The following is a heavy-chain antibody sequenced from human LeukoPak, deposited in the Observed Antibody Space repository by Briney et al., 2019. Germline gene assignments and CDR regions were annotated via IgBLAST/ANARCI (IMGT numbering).Heavy chain of an antibody. D-gene: IGHD3-10*01. V-gene: IGHV4-39*01. CDR2: IYYSGST. CDR1: GGSISSSSYY. CDR3: ARRGPVSITMVRGVIISNFPFDP. Sequence: SETLSLTCTVSGGSISSSSYYWGWIRQPPGKGLEWIGSIYYSGSTYYNPSLKSRVTISVDTSKNQFSLKLSSVTAADTAVYYCARRGPVSITMVRGVIISNFPFDPWGQGTLATVSS. J-gene: IGHJ5*02.